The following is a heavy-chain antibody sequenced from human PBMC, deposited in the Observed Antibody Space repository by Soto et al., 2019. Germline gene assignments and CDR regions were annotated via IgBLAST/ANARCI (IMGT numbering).Heavy chain of an antibody. CDR2: IYPGDSDT. CDR3: ARPGIAAAGTFGFDY. Sequence: EVQLVQSGAEVKKPGESLKISCKGSGYSFTSYWIAWVRQMPGKGLEWMGIIYPGDSDTRYSPSFRGQVTISADKSINTASLQWSSLKASDNAMYYCARPGIAAAGTFGFDYWGQGTLVTVSS. V-gene: IGHV5-51*01. CDR1: GYSFTSYW. D-gene: IGHD6-13*01. J-gene: IGHJ4*02.